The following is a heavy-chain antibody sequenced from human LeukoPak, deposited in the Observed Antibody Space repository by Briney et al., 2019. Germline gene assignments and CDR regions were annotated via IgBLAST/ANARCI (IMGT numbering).Heavy chain of an antibody. D-gene: IGHD3-22*01. J-gene: IGHJ4*02. V-gene: IGHV3-30-3*01. CDR2: ISYDGSNK. CDR3: ARAPYYYDSSGYWGYFDY. CDR1: GFTFSSHA. Sequence: GGSLRLSCAASGFTFSSHAMHWVRQAPGKGLEWVAVISYDGSNKYYADSVKGRFTISRDNSKNTLYLQMNSLRAEDTAVYYCARAPYYYDSSGYWGYFDYWGQGTLVTVSS.